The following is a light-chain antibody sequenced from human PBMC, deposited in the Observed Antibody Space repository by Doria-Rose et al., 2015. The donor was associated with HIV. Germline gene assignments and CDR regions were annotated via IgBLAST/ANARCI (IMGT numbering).Light chain of an antibody. V-gene: IGKV3-15*01. CDR1: QGIGSD. CDR3: QQYSQWPPYT. J-gene: IGKJ2*01. Sequence: TQSPATLSVSPGERATLSCRASQGIGSDLAWYQQKPGQAPRLLIYRASIRSTGIPPRFTGGGSGTEFTLTISSLQSEDFAAYFGQQYSQWPPYTFGQGTKLEVK. CDR2: RAS.